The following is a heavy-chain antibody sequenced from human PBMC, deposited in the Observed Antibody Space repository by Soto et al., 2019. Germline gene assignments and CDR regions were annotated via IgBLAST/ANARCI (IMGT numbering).Heavy chain of an antibody. Sequence: SVKVSCKASGGTFSSYAISWVRQAPGQGLEWMGGIIPIFGTANYAQKFQGRVTITADESTSTAYMELSSLRSEDTAVYYCARSGSRYYYDSSGYQYYFDYWGQGTLVTVSS. J-gene: IGHJ4*02. V-gene: IGHV1-69*13. CDR1: GGTFSSYA. CDR3: ARSGSRYYYDSSGYQYYFDY. CDR2: IIPIFGTA. D-gene: IGHD3-22*01.